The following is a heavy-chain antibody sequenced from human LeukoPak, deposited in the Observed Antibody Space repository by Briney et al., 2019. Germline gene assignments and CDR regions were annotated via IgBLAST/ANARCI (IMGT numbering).Heavy chain of an antibody. Sequence: GGSLRLSCAASGFIFSSYAMNWVRQAPGKGLEWVSAISGSGGSTYYADSVKGRFTISRDNSKNTVYLQMNSLRAEDTAVYYCAKDDVPSNWGTLGLFDYWGQGTLVTVSS. V-gene: IGHV3-23*01. CDR2: ISGSGGST. CDR3: AKDDVPSNWGTLGLFDY. CDR1: GFIFSSYA. D-gene: IGHD7-27*01. J-gene: IGHJ4*02.